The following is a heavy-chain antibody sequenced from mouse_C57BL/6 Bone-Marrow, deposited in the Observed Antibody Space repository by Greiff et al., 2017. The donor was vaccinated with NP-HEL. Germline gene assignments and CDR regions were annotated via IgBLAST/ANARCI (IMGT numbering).Heavy chain of an antibody. V-gene: IGHV1-82*01. CDR1: GYAFSSSW. D-gene: IGHD2-4*01. CDR2: IYPGDGDT. CDR3: AGPPLCYDYDGVLFDY. Sequence: QVQLQQPGPELVKPGASVKISCKASGYAFSSSWMNWVKQRPGQGLEWIGRIYPGDGDTNYNGKFKGKATLTADKSSSTAYMQLSSLTSEDSAVYFCAGPPLCYDYDGVLFDYWGQGTTLTVSS. J-gene: IGHJ2*01.